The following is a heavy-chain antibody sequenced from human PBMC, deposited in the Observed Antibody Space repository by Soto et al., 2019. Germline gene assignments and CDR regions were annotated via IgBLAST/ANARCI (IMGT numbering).Heavy chain of an antibody. J-gene: IGHJ5*02. CDR3: ARDVDRASQVNWFDL. D-gene: IGHD3-10*01. CDR2: IWYDGTTK. CDR1: GFSLSGYG. Sequence: QVQLVESGGGVVQPGRSLRLSCEVSGFSLSGYGMHWVRQAPGKGLEWVAVIWYDGTTKNYADSVKGRFTISRDSSKNTVHLQMDSLNVEDKAVSYCARDVDRASQVNWFDLRGQGVMVTGAS. V-gene: IGHV3-33*01.